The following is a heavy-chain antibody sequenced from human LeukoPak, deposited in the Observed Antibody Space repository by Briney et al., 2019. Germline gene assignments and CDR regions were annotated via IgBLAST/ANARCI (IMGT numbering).Heavy chain of an antibody. CDR1: GGTFSSYA. D-gene: IGHD6-13*01. CDR2: IIPIFGTA. CDR3: ARVAAAGQNYFDY. Sequence: SVKVSCKASGGTFSSYATSWVRQAPGQGLEWLGGIIPIFGTANYAQKFQGRVTITTDESTSTAYMELSSLRSEDTAVYYCARVAAAGQNYFDYWGQGTLVTVSS. J-gene: IGHJ4*02. V-gene: IGHV1-69*05.